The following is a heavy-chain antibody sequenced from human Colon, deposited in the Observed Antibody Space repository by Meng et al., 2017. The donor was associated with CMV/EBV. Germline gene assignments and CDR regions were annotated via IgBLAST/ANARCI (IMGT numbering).Heavy chain of an antibody. CDR2: IKPDGSYT. D-gene: IGHD3-16*01. V-gene: IGHV3-74*03. J-gene: IGHJ4*02. CDR3: AGGGSGHIDY. Sequence: LSCEATGLTFSSNWMHWVRQAPGKGLVWVSRIKPDGSYTTYADPVQGRFTISRDNAKNTLYLQMNSLRVEDTAVYYCAGGGSGHIDYWGQGTLVTVSS. CDR1: GLTFSSNW.